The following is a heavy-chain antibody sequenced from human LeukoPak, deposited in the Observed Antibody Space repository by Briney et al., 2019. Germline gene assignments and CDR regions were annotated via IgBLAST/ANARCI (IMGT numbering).Heavy chain of an antibody. CDR2: IKSKTDGGTT. J-gene: IGHJ4*02. CDR1: GFTFSNAW. CDR3: TTAADYDFWSGWGDFDY. D-gene: IGHD3-3*01. V-gene: IGHV3-15*01. Sequence: GGSPRLSCVASGFTFSNAWLSWVRQAPGKGLEWVGRIKSKTDGGTTDYAAPVTGRFTISRDDSKNTLYLQMNSLKTEDTAVYYCTTAADYDFWSGWGDFDYWGQGTLVTVSS.